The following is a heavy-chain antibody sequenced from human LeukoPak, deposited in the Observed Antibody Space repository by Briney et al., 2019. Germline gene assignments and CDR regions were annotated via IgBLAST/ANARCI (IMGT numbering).Heavy chain of an antibody. Sequence: GGSLRLSCATSGFTFSSYGMHWVRQAPGKGLEWVAVISYDGNDKYYADSVRGRFTISRDNSQNTLFLQINSLRTEDTAVYYCAKTFQGVQLWSTYDAFDIWGQGTMVTVSS. J-gene: IGHJ3*02. CDR2: ISYDGNDK. V-gene: IGHV3-30*18. CDR3: AKTFQGVQLWSTYDAFDI. D-gene: IGHD5-18*01. CDR1: GFTFSSYG.